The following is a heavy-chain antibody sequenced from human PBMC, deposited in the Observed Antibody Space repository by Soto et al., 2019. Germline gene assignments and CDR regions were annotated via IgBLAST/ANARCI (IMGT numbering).Heavy chain of an antibody. D-gene: IGHD3-22*01. CDR1: GFTFSGSA. J-gene: IGHJ4*02. CDR2: IRSKANSYAT. Sequence: GGSLRLSCAASGFTFSGSAMHWVRQASGKGLEWVGRIRSKANSYATAYAASVKGRFTISRDDSKNTAYLQMNSLKTEDTAVYYCTSHPRDMIVVVPPPFDYWGQGTLVTVSS. CDR3: TSHPRDMIVVVPPPFDY. V-gene: IGHV3-73*01.